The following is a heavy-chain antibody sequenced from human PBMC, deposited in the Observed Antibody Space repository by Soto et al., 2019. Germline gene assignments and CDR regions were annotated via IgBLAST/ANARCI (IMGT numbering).Heavy chain of an antibody. D-gene: IGHD2-15*01. CDR3: ARDSPATMDLFDP. CDR2: IHYSGTT. V-gene: IGHV4-61*01. CDR1: GGSVSSGTYY. J-gene: IGHJ5*02. Sequence: SETLSLTCSVSGGSVSSGTYYWSWIRQPPGKRLEWIGHIHYSGTTIYNPSLKSRVTISVDRTQEQFSLKLSSVTAADTAIYYCARDSPATMDLFDPWGQGTLVTVSS.